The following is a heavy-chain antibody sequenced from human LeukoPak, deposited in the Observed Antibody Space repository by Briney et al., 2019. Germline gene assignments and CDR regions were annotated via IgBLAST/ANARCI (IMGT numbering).Heavy chain of an antibody. Sequence: GGSLRLSCAASGFTFSRFAMYWVRQAPGKGLEWVAIISNDGSNGYYADSVKGRFTISRDNSKNTLYLQMNSLRAEDTAVYYCARGQLWLLSYWGQGTLVTVSS. CDR3: ARGQLWLLSY. V-gene: IGHV3-30-3*01. D-gene: IGHD5-18*01. CDR1: GFTFSRFA. CDR2: ISNDGSNG. J-gene: IGHJ4*02.